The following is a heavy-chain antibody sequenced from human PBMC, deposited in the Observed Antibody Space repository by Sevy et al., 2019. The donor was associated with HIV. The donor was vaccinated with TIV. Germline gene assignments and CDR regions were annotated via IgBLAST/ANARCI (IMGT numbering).Heavy chain of an antibody. J-gene: IGHJ4*02. V-gene: IGHV1-2*02. CDR1: GYTFTGYY. CDR2: INPNSGGT. D-gene: IGHD5-18*01. CDR3: ARSGSGYSYGYVIDY. Sequence: ASVKVSCKASGYTFTGYYMHWVRQAPGQGLEWMGWINPNSGGTNYAQKFQGRVTMTRDTSISTAYMELSRLRSDDTAVYYCARSGSGYSYGYVIDYWGQGTLVTVSS.